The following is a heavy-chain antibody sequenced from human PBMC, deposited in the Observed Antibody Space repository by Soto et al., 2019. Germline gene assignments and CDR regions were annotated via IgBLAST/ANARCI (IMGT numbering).Heavy chain of an antibody. CDR3: AREAWVPTYYDFWSGPTPSGGMDV. CDR1: GYTFTSYD. D-gene: IGHD3-3*01. V-gene: IGHV1-8*01. CDR2: MNPNSGNT. Sequence: SVKVYWKASGYTFTSYDINWVRQATVQGLEWMGWMNPNSGNTGYAQKFQGRVTMTRNTSISTAYMELSSLRSEDTAVYYCAREAWVPTYYDFWSGPTPSGGMDVWGQGTTVTVSS. J-gene: IGHJ6*02.